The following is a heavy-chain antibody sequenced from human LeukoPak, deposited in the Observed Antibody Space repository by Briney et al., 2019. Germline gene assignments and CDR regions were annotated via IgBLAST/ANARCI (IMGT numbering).Heavy chain of an antibody. CDR3: AKDAWSMNGIYDPFDI. CDR2: IGIKAGKYIT. CDR1: GFTFSDHF. Sequence: PGGSLRLSCAASGFTFSDHFMDWVRQAPGKGLEWVARIGIKAGKYITYYAASVQGRFTISRDDSENSLYLQMNSLKTEDTAVYYCAKDAWSMNGIYDPFDIWGQGIMVTVSS. D-gene: IGHD2-8*01. J-gene: IGHJ3*02. V-gene: IGHV3-72*01.